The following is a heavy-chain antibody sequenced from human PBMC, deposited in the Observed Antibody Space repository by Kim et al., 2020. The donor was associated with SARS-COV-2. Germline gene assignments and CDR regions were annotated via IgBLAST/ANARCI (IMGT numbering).Heavy chain of an antibody. CDR3: AKAHLGYGSGSYYNPDY. D-gene: IGHD3-10*01. V-gene: IGHV3-30*18. CDR1: GFTFSSYG. CDR2: ISYDGSNK. J-gene: IGHJ4*02. Sequence: GGSLRLSCAASGFTFSSYGMHWVRQAPGKGLEWVAVISYDGSNKYYADSVKGRFTISRDNSKNTLYLQMNSLRAEDTAVYYCAKAHLGYGSGSYYNPDYWGEGTLVTVSS.